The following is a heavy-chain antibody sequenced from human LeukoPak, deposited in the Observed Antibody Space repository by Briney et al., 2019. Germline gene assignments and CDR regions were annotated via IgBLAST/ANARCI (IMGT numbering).Heavy chain of an antibody. CDR3: ASLYDSTVFDY. V-gene: IGHV4-39*07. D-gene: IGHD3-22*01. CDR1: GVSISSSSYY. Sequence: SETLSLTCTVSGVSISSSSYYWGWIRQPPGKGLERIGSIYYSGSTYYNPSLKSRVTISVDTSKNQFSLKLSSVTAADTAVYYCASLYDSTVFDYWGQGTLVTVSS. CDR2: IYYSGST. J-gene: IGHJ4*02.